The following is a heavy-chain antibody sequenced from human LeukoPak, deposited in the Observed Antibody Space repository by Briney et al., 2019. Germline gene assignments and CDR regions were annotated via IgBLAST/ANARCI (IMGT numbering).Heavy chain of an antibody. CDR1: GGSFSGYY. V-gene: IGHV4-34*01. J-gene: IGHJ4*02. Sequence: PSETLSLTCAVYGGSFSGYYWSWIRQPPGKGLEWIGEINHSGSTNYNPSLKSRVTISVDTSKNQFSLKLSSVTAADTALYYCARQLEKCFDYWGQGTLVTVSS. D-gene: IGHD1-1*01. CDR3: ARQLEKCFDY. CDR2: INHSGST.